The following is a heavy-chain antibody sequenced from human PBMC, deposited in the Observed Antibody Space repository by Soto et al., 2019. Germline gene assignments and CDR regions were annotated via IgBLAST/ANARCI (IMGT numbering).Heavy chain of an antibody. CDR3: TKVRGDPV. CDR2: ISAGRST. CDR1: GFTFSNYA. Sequence: EVQVLESGGDLVQPGGSLRLSCAASGFTFSNYAMNWVRQAPGKGPEWVSGISAGRSTYYADSVKGRFTTSRDNSKSTLFLQMDSLRAEDTALYYCTKVRGDPVWGKGTTVTVSS. D-gene: IGHD4-17*01. J-gene: IGHJ6*04. V-gene: IGHV3-23*01.